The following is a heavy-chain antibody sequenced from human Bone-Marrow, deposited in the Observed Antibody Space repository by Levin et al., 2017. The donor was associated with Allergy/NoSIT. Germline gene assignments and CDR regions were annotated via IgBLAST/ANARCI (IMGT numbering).Heavy chain of an antibody. CDR3: ARDGQGHSSAPY. CDR2: IYSGGST. V-gene: IGHV3-66*01. CDR1: GFSVSNNL. J-gene: IGHJ4*02. D-gene: IGHD6-25*01. Sequence: GESLKISCAASGFSVSNNLLNWVRQVPGKGLEWVSLIYSGGSTHYADSVKGRFTISRDNSRNTLYLQMNSLRVEDTAVYYCARDGQGHSSAPYWGQGTLVTVSS.